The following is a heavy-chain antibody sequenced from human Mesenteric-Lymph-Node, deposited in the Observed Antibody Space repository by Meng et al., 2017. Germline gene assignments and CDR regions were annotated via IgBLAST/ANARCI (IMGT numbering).Heavy chain of an antibody. Sequence: GESLKISCTASGFTFGDYAMSWFRQAPGKGLEWVCFIRSKTNGGTTEYAASVKGRFTISRDDSRSIAYLQMNSLKTEDTAVYHCTRDSSGYYDAFDIWGQGTRVTVSS. CDR2: IRSKTNGGTT. CDR1: GFTFGDYA. CDR3: TRDSSGYYDAFDI. D-gene: IGHD3-22*01. J-gene: IGHJ3*02. V-gene: IGHV3-49*03.